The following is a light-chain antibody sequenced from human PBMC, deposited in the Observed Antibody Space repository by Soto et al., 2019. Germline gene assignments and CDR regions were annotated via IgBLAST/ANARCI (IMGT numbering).Light chain of an antibody. J-gene: IGKJ1*01. CDR3: QQYGSSPGT. V-gene: IGKV3-20*01. CDR2: GAS. CDR1: QSVSRSY. Sequence: EIVLTQSPGTLSLSPGERATLSCRASQSVSRSYLAWYQQKPGQAPRLLIFGASSRATGIPDRFSGSGSGTDFTLTISRLEPEDSAVYYCQQYGSSPGTFGQGTKVDI.